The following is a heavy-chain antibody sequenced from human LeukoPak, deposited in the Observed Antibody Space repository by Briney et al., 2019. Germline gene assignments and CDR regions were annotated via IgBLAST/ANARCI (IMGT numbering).Heavy chain of an antibody. Sequence: SETLSLTCAVYGGSFSGYYWSWIRQPPGKGLEWIGEINHSGNTYYNPSLKSRVTISVDTSKSQLSLKLSSVTAADTAVYYCARHVSGWYYFDYWGQGTLVTVSS. CDR2: INHSGNT. CDR1: GGSFSGYY. D-gene: IGHD6-19*01. V-gene: IGHV4-34*01. J-gene: IGHJ4*02. CDR3: ARHVSGWYYFDY.